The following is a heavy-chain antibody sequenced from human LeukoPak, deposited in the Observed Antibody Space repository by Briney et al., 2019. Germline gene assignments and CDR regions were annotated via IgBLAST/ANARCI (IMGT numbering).Heavy chain of an antibody. J-gene: IGHJ4*02. D-gene: IGHD3-22*01. CDR2: ISGSGGST. CDR3: AKDRLRITMIVVVEGGFDY. CDR1: GFTFSSYA. Sequence: GGSLRLSCAVSGFTFSSYAMSWVRQAPGKGLEWVSAISGSGGSTYYADSVKGRFTISRDNSKNTLYLQMNSLRAEDTAVYYCAKDRLRITMIVVVEGGFDYWGQGTLVTVSS. V-gene: IGHV3-23*01.